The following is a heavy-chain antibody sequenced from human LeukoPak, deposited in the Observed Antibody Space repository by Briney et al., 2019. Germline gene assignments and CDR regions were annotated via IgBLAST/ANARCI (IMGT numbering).Heavy chain of an antibody. CDR1: GFSFSSYA. CDR2: ILYDGSNK. Sequence: GRSLRLSCAASGFSFSSYAMYWVRQAPGKGLEWVAVILYDGSNKYYPDSVKGRFTISRDNSKNTLYLQMDSLRAEDTAVYYCARRGRELDVYYFDYWGQGTLVTVSS. V-gene: IGHV3-30-3*01. J-gene: IGHJ4*02. CDR3: ARRGRELDVYYFDY. D-gene: IGHD3-16*01.